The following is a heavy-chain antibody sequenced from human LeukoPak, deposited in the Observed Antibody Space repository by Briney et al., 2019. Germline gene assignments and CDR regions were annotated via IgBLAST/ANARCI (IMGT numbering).Heavy chain of an antibody. D-gene: IGHD3-16*01. J-gene: IGHJ5*02. CDR1: GYTFTDYF. V-gene: IGHV1-2*02. CDR3: PRAYEYGWFDP. Sequence: ASVKVSCKASGYTFTDYFLHWLRQAPGQGLEWMGWINPKTGATNYAQSFQGRVTMTRDTSIRTGNMELNRLRSDDTAVYYCPRAYEYGWFDPWGKGTLVTVSS. CDR2: INPKTGAT.